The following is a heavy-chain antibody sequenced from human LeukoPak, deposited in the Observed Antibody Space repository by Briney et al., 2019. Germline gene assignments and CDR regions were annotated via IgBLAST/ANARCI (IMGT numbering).Heavy chain of an antibody. V-gene: IGHV3-43*01. J-gene: IGHJ4*02. Sequence: GGSLRLSCAASGFSIEDYTLHWVRQTPGRGLEWVSLISWDASSTYYADSVKGRFTISRDNSKNFLYLEMNSLSTEDTALYYCAKDGDYGDYFDYWGQGTLVTVSS. CDR1: GFSIEDYT. CDR2: ISWDASST. CDR3: AKDGDYGDYFDY. D-gene: IGHD4-17*01.